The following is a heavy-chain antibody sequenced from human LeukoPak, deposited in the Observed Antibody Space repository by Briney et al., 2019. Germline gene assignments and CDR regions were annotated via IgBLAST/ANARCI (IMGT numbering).Heavy chain of an antibody. CDR2: INHSGST. J-gene: IGHJ5*02. V-gene: IGHV4-34*01. D-gene: IGHD3-10*01. CDR1: GGSFSGYY. Sequence: SETLSLTCAVYGGSFSGYYWSWIRQPPGKGLEWIGEINHSGSTNYNPSLKSRVTISVDTSKNQFSLKLSSVTAADTAVYYCARGAITMVRGASLGWFDPWGQGTLVTVSS. CDR3: ARGAITMVRGASLGWFDP.